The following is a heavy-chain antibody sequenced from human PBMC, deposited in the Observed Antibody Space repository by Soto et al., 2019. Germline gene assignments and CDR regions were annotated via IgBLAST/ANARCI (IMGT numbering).Heavy chain of an antibody. CDR2: IKSKTDGGTT. CDR1: GFTFSNAW. D-gene: IGHD3-3*01. Sequence: PGGSLRLSCAASGFTFSNAWMSWVRQAPGKGLEWVGRIKSKTDGGTTDYAAPVKGRFTISRDDSKNTLYLQMNSLKTEDTAVYYCTTGRYDFWSGYYYGMDVWGQGTTVTVSS. CDR3: TTGRYDFWSGYYYGMDV. V-gene: IGHV3-15*01. J-gene: IGHJ6*02.